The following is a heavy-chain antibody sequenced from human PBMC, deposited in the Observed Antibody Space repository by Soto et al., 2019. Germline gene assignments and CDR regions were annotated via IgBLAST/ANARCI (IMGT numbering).Heavy chain of an antibody. CDR3: ARTFDTTPYYLDS. V-gene: IGHV3-30-3*01. D-gene: IGHD3-9*01. Sequence: QVHLVESGGGVGQPGGSLRLSCAASEFSFSSYAMHWIRQAPGKGLEWVAVISFDGNIIHYADSVKGRFIISRDNSKNPLYLQRPTLGGEATAVYCWARTFDTTPYYLDSGGRGTLVTVPS. J-gene: IGHJ4*02. CDR1: EFSFSSYA. CDR2: ISFDGNII.